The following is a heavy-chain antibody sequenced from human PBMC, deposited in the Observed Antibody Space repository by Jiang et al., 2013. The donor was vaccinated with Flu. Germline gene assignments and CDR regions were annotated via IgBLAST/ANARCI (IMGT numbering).Heavy chain of an antibody. J-gene: IGHJ4*02. CDR2: IYYSGST. CDR1: GGSISSYY. V-gene: IGHV4-59*08. Sequence: GSGLVKPSETLSLTCTVSGGSISSYYWSWIRQPPGKGLEWIGYIYYSGSTNYNPSLKSRVTISVDTSKNQFSLKLSSVTAADTAVYYCARRGKGPVVTYYFDYWGQGTLVTVSS. D-gene: IGHD4-23*01. CDR3: ARRGKGPVVTYYFDY.